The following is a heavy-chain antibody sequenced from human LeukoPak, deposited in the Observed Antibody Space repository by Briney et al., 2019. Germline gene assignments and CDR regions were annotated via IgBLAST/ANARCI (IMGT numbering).Heavy chain of an antibody. D-gene: IGHD3-10*01. CDR3: AKIKYYYGSGLPTHFDY. CDR2: ISGSGGST. J-gene: IGHJ4*02. CDR1: GFTFSSYA. V-gene: IGHV3-23*01. Sequence: GGSLRLSCAASGFTFSSYAMSWVRQAPGKGLEWVSAISGSGGSTYYADSVKGRFTISRDNSKNTLYPQMNSLRAEDTAVYYCAKIKYYYGSGLPTHFDYWGQGTLVTVSS.